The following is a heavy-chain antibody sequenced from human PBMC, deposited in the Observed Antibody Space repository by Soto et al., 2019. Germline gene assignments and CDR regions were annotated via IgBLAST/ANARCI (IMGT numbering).Heavy chain of an antibody. CDR2: INHSGST. J-gene: IGHJ4*02. CDR1: GGSFSGYY. V-gene: IGHV4-34*01. CDR3: ARGKRSSTSSRYGFDY. Sequence: QVQLQQWGAGLLKPSETLSLTCAVYGGSFSGYYWSWIRQPPGKGLEWIGEINHSGSTNYNPSLKSRVTISVDTSKNQFSLKLSSVTAADTAVYYCARGKRSSTSSRYGFDYWGQGTLVTVSS. D-gene: IGHD2-2*01.